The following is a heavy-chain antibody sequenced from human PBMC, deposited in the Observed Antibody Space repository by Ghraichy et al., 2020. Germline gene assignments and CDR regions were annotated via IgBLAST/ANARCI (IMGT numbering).Heavy chain of an antibody. CDR1: GFTFRSYA. V-gene: IGHV3-23*01. D-gene: IGHD2-21*02. CDR3: AKDGGPVWAGDCYLSFAL. Sequence: GGSLRLSCAASGFTFRSYAMSWVRQAPGKGLEWVSSISGSGGSTYYADSVKGRFTISRDNSKNTLYLQMNSLRAEDTAVYYCAKDGGPVWAGDCYLSFALWGRG. J-gene: IGHJ2*01. CDR2: ISGSGGST.